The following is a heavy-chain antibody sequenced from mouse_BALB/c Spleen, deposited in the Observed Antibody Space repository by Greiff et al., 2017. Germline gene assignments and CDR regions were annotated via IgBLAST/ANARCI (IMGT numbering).Heavy chain of an antibody. V-gene: IGHV10-1*02. Sequence: KGLEWVARIRSKSNNYATYYADSVKDRFTISRDDSQSMLYLQMNNLKTEDTAMYYWYYYGSSGWFAYWGQGTLVTVSA. J-gene: IGHJ3*01. CDR3: YYYGSSGWFAY. D-gene: IGHD1-1*01. CDR2: IRSKSNNYAT.